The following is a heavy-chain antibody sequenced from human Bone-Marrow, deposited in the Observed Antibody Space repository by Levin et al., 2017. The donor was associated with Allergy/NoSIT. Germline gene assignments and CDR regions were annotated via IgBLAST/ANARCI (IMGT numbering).Heavy chain of an antibody. CDR2: IIPIFGTA. V-gene: IGHV1-69*13. CDR3: ARDGRGYCSSTSCLYNWFDP. J-gene: IGHJ5*02. Sequence: SVKVSCKASGGTFSSYAISWVRQAPGQGLEWMGGIIPIFGTANYAQKFQGRVTITADESTSTAYMELSSLRSEDTAVYYCARDGRGYCSSTSCLYNWFDPWGQGTLVTVSS. D-gene: IGHD2-2*01. CDR1: GGTFSSYA.